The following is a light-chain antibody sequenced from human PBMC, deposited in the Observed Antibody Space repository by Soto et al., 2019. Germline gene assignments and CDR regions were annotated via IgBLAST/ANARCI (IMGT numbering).Light chain of an antibody. CDR1: SNDVGGYNY. Sequence: QSALTQPRSVSGSPGQSVTISCTGTSNDVGGYNYVSWFQQHPGKVPKLMVYDVSYRPSGVPDRFSGSKSGNTASLTISGLQADDEGDYYCFSFAGTYWVFGERTKVTVL. CDR3: FSFAGTYWV. CDR2: DVS. V-gene: IGLV2-11*01. J-gene: IGLJ3*02.